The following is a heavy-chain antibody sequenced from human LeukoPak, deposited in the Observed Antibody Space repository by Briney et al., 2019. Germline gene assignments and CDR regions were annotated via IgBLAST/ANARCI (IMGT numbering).Heavy chain of an antibody. CDR1: GGTFSSYA. CDR3: ARDRGIPYNWFDP. D-gene: IGHD2-21*01. CDR2: IIPIFGTA. V-gene: IGHV1-69*13. Sequence: SVKVSCKASGGTFSSYAISWVRQAPGQGLEWMGGIIPIFGTANYAQKFQGRVTITADESTSTAYMELSSLRSEDTAVYYCARDRGIPYNWFDPWGRGTLVTVSS. J-gene: IGHJ5*02.